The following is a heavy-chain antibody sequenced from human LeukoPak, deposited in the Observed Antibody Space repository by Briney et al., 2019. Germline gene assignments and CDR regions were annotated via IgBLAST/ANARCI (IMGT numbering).Heavy chain of an antibody. CDR1: GGSISSGGYY. J-gene: IGHJ6*03. D-gene: IGHD6-13*01. Sequence: PSETLSLTCTVSGGSISSGGYYWSWIRQHPGKGLEWIGYIYYSGSTYYNPSLKSRVTISVDTSKNQFSLKLSSVTAADTAVYYYARSDSSSWYGYYYYYMDVWGKGTTVTVSS. CDR2: IYYSGST. CDR3: ARSDSSSWYGYYYYYMDV. V-gene: IGHV4-31*03.